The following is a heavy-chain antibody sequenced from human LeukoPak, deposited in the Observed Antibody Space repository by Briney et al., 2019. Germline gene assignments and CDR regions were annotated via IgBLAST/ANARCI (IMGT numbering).Heavy chain of an antibody. CDR3: ATGPYAAFEM. CDR2: VKGDGIST. J-gene: IGHJ3*02. D-gene: IGHD2-2*01. V-gene: IGHV3-74*01. CDR1: GFTFTKFW. Sequence: GGSLRLSCAASGFTFTKFWMHWVRRAPGRGLVWVSRVKGDGISTLYADSVKGRFTISRDNAKNTLYLQMNSLRADDTALYYCATGPYAAFEMWGQGTMVTVSS.